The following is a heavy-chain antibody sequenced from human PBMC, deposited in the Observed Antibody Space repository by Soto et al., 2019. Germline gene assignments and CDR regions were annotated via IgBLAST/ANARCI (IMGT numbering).Heavy chain of an antibody. J-gene: IGHJ6*02. CDR2: MNPNSGNT. CDR1: GYTFTSYD. V-gene: IGHV1-8*01. D-gene: IGHD2-2*01. CDR3: ARWGYPMPPSSLYYYYGMDV. Sequence: ASVKVSCKASGYTFTSYDINWVRQATGQGLEWMGWMNPNSGNTGYAQKFQGRVTMTRNTSISTAYMELSSLRPEDTAAYYCARWGYPMPPSSLYYYYGMDVWGQGTTVTVSS.